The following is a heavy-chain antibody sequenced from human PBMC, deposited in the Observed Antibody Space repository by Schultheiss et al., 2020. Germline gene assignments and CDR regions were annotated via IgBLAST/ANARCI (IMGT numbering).Heavy chain of an antibody. CDR2: IYHSGST. CDR3: ARDQGYDKYYYYYGMDV. D-gene: IGHD5-12*01. V-gene: IGHV4-38-2*02. J-gene: IGHJ6*02. Sequence: SQTLSLTCTVSGYSISSGYYWGWIRQPPGKGLEWIGSIYHSGSTYYNPSLKSRVTISVDTSKNQFSLKLSSVTAADTAVYYCARDQGYDKYYYYYGMDVWGQGTTVNVSS. CDR1: GYSISSGYY.